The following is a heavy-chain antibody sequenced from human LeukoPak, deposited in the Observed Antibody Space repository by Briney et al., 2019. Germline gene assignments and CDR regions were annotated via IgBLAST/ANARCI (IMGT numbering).Heavy chain of an antibody. V-gene: IGHV3-23*01. CDR2: ISGSGGST. J-gene: IGHJ6*03. CDR1: GFTFSSYA. Sequence: GGSLRLSCAASGFTFSSYAMSWVRQAPGKGLEWVSAISGSGGSTYYADSVKGRFTISRDNSKNTLYLQMNSLRAEDTAVYYCAKKDSRDYYYYYMDVWGKGTTVTVSS. D-gene: IGHD6-13*01. CDR3: AKKDSRDYYYYYMDV.